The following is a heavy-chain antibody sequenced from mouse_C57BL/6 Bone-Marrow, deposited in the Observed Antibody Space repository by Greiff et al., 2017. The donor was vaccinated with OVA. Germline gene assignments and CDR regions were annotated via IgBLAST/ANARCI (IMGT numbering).Heavy chain of an antibody. CDR1: GYTFTSSW. J-gene: IGHJ3*01. D-gene: IGHD3-3*01. CDR2: IDPSDSYT. CDR3: ARGDSAFAY. V-gene: IGHV1-69*01. Sequence: QVQLQQPGAELVMPGASVKLSCKASGYTFTSSWMHWVKQRPGQGLEWIGEIDPSDSYTNYNQKFKGKSTLTVDKSSSTAYMQLSSLTSEDSAVYYCARGDSAFAYWGQGTLVTVSA.